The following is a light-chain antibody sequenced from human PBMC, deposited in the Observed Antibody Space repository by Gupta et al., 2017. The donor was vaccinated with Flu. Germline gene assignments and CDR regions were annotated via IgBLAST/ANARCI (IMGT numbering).Light chain of an antibody. CDR3: QQYKIYPLT. J-gene: IGKJ4*01. Sequence: VTITCRASQGINSYLAWFQQKPGKAPESLIYAASTWQSGVPSRFSGSGSGTDFILTISSLQAEDSATYYCQQYKIYPLTLGGGTKVEIK. CDR1: QGINSY. CDR2: AAS. V-gene: IGKV1-16*01.